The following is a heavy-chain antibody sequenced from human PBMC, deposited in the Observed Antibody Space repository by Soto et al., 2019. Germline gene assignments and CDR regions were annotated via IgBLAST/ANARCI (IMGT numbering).Heavy chain of an antibody. V-gene: IGHV5-10-1*01. J-gene: IGHJ3*02. CDR3: ARHFTVTDAFDI. CDR2: IDPSDSYT. Sequence: GESLTINCTCSGYSFTGYWIRWVRQMPGKGLEWMGRIDPSDSYTNYSPSFQGHVTISADKSISTAYLQWSSLKASDTAMYYCARHFTVTDAFDIWGQGAMVTVSS. D-gene: IGHD4-17*01. CDR1: GYSFTGYW.